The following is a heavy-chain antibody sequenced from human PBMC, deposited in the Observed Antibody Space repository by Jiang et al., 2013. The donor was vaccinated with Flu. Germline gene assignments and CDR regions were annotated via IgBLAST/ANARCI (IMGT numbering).Heavy chain of an antibody. CDR3: AHRRPVFGIRFDP. Sequence: GVGVGLDPSSPXGKALEWLVLIYWDDDKRYSPSLKSRLTITKDTSKNQVVLTMTNMDPVDTATYYCAHRRPVFGIRFDPWGQGTLVTVSS. CDR2: IYWDDDK. J-gene: IGHJ5*02. V-gene: IGHV2-5*02. CDR1: GVG. D-gene: IGHD1-14*01.